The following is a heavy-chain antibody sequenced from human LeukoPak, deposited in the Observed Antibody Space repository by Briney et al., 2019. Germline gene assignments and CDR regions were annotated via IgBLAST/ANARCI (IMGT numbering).Heavy chain of an antibody. Sequence: GGSLRLSCAASGFTFSSYWMHWVRQAPGKGLVWVSRINSDGSSTNYADSVKGRFTISRDNSKNTLYLQMNSLRAEDTAVYYCASGSQYSCFDPWGQGTLVTVSS. J-gene: IGHJ5*02. V-gene: IGHV3-74*01. CDR3: ASGSQYSCFDP. CDR2: INSDGSST. CDR1: GFTFSSYW. D-gene: IGHD6-13*01.